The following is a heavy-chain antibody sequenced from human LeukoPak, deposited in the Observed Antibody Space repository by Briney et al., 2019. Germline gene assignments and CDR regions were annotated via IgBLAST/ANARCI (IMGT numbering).Heavy chain of an antibody. D-gene: IGHD3-10*01. CDR3: AKDIATMVRGAVDY. CDR1: GFTFDDYA. Sequence: QPGGSLRLSCAASGFTFDDYAMHWVRQAPGKGLEWVSGISWSSGSIGYADSVKGRFTISRDNAKNSLYLQMNSLRAEDMALYYCAKDIATMVRGAVDYWGQGTLVTVSS. CDR2: ISWSSGSI. J-gene: IGHJ4*02. V-gene: IGHV3-9*03.